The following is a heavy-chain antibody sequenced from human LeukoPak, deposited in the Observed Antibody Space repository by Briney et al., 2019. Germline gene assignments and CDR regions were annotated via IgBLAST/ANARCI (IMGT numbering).Heavy chain of an antibody. CDR2: IWYGGSNK. Sequence: GGSLRLSCAASGFTFSSYGMHWVRQAPGKGLEWVAVIWYGGSNKYYADSVKGRFTISRDNSKNTLYLQMNSLRAEDTAVYYCARGKRPSGWEWPYGDNWFDPWGQGTLVTVSS. V-gene: IGHV3-33*08. J-gene: IGHJ5*02. CDR3: ARGKRPSGWEWPYGDNWFDP. D-gene: IGHD1-26*01. CDR1: GFTFSSYG.